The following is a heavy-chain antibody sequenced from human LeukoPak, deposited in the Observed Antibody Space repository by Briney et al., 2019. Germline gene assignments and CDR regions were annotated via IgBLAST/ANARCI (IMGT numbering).Heavy chain of an antibody. D-gene: IGHD3-16*02. Sequence: ASVNVSCKVSGYTLTELSMHWVRQAPGKGLEWMGGFDPEDGETIYAQKFQGRVTMTEDTSTDTAYMELSSLRSEDTAVYYCALESYDYVWGSYRYIGYYWGQGTLVTVSS. CDR1: GYTLTELS. J-gene: IGHJ4*02. CDR2: FDPEDGET. V-gene: IGHV1-24*01. CDR3: ALESYDYVWGSYRYIGYY.